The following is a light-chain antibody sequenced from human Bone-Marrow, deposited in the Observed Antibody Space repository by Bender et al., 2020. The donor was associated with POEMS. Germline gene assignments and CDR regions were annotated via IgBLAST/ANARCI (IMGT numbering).Light chain of an antibody. CDR1: NIERKS. J-gene: IGLJ3*02. Sequence: SYVLTQAPSVSVAPGQTARITCGGNNIERKSVYWYQQRPGQAPVLVVHDSSDRPSGIPERFSGSSSGTVATLTISGAQVDDEADYYCYSSDISYNHRVFGGGTKLTVL. CDR2: DSS. CDR3: YSSDISYNHRV. V-gene: IGLV3-10*01.